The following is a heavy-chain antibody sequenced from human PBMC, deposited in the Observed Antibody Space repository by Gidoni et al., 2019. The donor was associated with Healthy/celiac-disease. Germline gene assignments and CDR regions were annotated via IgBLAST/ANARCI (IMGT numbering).Heavy chain of an antibody. J-gene: IGHJ4*02. D-gene: IGHD3-10*01. Sequence: QVQLQQWGAGLLKPSETLSLTCAVYGGSFSGYYWSWIRQPPGKGLEWIGEINHSGSTNYNPSLKSRVTISVDTSKNQFSLKLSSVTAADTAVYYCARGHITMVQGVYTFDYWGQGTLVTVSS. CDR3: ARGHITMVQGVYTFDY. CDR1: GGSFSGYY. CDR2: INHSGST. V-gene: IGHV4-34*01.